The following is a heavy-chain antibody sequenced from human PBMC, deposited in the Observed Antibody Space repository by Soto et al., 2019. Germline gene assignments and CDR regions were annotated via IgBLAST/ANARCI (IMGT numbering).Heavy chain of an antibody. D-gene: IGHD3-22*01. CDR2: ISYDGSNK. V-gene: IGHV3-30-3*01. J-gene: IGHJ3*02. CDR3: ARDGSDSSGWGDAFDI. Sequence: QVQLVESGGGVVQPGRSLRLSCAASGFTFSSYAMHWVRQAPGKGLEWVAVISYDGSNKYYADSVKGRFTISRDNSKNTLYLQMNSLRAEDTAVYYCARDGSDSSGWGDAFDIWGQGTMVTVSS. CDR1: GFTFSSYA.